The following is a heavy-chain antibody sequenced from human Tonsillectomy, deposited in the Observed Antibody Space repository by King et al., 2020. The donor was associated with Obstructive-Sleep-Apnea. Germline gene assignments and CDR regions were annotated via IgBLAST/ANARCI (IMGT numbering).Heavy chain of an antibody. V-gene: IGHV4-61*01. D-gene: IGHD1-26*01. CDR3: ARGQAGYSGSPLMGEGLDY. Sequence: VQLQESGPGLVKPSETLSLTCTVSGGSVSSGSYYWSWIRQPPGKGLEWIGYIYYSGSTNYNPSLKSRVTISVDTSTNQFSLKLSSVTAADTAVYYCARGQAGYSGSPLMGEGLDYWGQGTLVTVSS. J-gene: IGHJ4*02. CDR2: IYYSGST. CDR1: GGSVSSGSYY.